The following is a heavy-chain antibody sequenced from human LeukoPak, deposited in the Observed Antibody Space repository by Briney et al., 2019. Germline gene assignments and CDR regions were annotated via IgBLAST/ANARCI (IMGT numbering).Heavy chain of an antibody. CDR3: AKDPYNSGWYGRGWFDP. V-gene: IGHV3-30*18. Sequence: PGGSLRLSCAASGFTFNSYWMSWVRQAPGKGLEWVVVISDDGSNKYYADSVKGRFTVSRDNSKNILYLQMNSLREEDTAVYYCAKDPYNSGWYGRGWFDPWGQGTLVTVSS. CDR2: ISDDGSNK. D-gene: IGHD6-19*01. CDR1: GFTFNSYW. J-gene: IGHJ5*02.